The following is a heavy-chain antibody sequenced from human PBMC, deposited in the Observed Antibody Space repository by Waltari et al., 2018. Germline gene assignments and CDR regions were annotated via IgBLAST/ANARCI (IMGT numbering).Heavy chain of an antibody. CDR2: IYWNDDK. V-gene: IGHV2-5*01. CDR3: AHRLGGLEYSSSSEYFQH. D-gene: IGHD6-6*01. CDR1: GFSLSTSGVG. Sequence: QITLKESGPTLVKPTQTLTLTCTFSGFSLSTSGVGVGWIRQPPGKALEWLALIYWNDDKRYSPALKSRLTITKDTSKNQVVLTMTNMDPVDTATYYCAHRLGGLEYSSSSEYFQHWGQGTLVTVSS. J-gene: IGHJ1*01.